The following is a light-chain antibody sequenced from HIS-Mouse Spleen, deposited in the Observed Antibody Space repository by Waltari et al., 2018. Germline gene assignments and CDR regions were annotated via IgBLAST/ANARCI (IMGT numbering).Light chain of an antibody. CDR3: QQYYSTPVT. V-gene: IGKV4-1*01. J-gene: IGKJ3*01. Sequence: DIVMTQSPDSLAVSLGERATIHCKSSQSVLYSSNNKNYLAWYQQKPGQPPKLLIYWASTRESGVPDRFSGSRSGTDFTLTISSLQAEDVAVYYCQQYYSTPVTFGPGTKVDIK. CDR1: QSVLYSSNNKNY. CDR2: WAS.